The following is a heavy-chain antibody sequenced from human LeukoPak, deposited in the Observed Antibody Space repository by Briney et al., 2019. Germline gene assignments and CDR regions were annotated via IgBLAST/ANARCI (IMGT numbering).Heavy chain of an antibody. J-gene: IGHJ5*02. D-gene: IGHD6-13*01. CDR2: INHSGST. V-gene: IGHV4-34*01. Sequence: SETLSLTCAVYGGSFSGYCWSWIRQPPGKGLEWIGEINHSGSTNYNPSLKSRVTILVDTSKNQFSLKLSSVTAADTAVYYCARGRRGYSSSWYWFDPWGQGTLVTVSS. CDR3: ARGRRGYSSSWYWFDP. CDR1: GGSFSGYC.